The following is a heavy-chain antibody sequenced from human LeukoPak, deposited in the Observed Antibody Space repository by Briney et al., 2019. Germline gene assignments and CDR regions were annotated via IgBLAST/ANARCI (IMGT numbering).Heavy chain of an antibody. J-gene: IGHJ4*02. CDR2: IKQDGSEK. Sequence: TGGSLRLSCAASGFTFSSYWMSWVRQAPGKGLEWVANIKQDGSEKYYVDSVKGRFTISRDNAKNSLYPQMNSLRAEDTAVYYCARDRDYDILTGYFDYWGQGTLVTVSS. CDR1: GFTFSSYW. V-gene: IGHV3-7*01. D-gene: IGHD3-9*01. CDR3: ARDRDYDILTGYFDY.